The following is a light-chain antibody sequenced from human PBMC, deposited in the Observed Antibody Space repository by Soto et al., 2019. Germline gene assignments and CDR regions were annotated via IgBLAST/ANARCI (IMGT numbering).Light chain of an antibody. Sequence: QTVVTQEPSLTVSTGGTVTLTCASSTGAVTSGSHANRLQQTPRQAPRTLIYSISNKHSWTPARFSGSLLGGKAALTLSGVQPEDEADYYCLLFYGGFWLVGGGTKLTVL. V-gene: IGLV7-43*01. CDR1: TGAVTSGSH. CDR3: LLFYGGFWL. J-gene: IGLJ3*02. CDR2: SIS.